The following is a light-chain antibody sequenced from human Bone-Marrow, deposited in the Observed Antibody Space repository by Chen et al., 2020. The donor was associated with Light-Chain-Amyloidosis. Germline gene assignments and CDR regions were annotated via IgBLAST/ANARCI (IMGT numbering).Light chain of an antibody. V-gene: IGLV1-40*01. CDR1: SSDIGAGYD. CDR2: CNS. CDR3: QSYDSSLSGSV. J-gene: IGLJ2*01. Sequence: QSVLTPPPSVSGAPGQRVTISCPGSSSDIGAGYDVHWYQQLPGTAPKLLIYCNSNRPSGVPDRFSGSKSGTSASLAITGLQAEDEADYYCQSYDSSLSGSVFGGGTKLTVL.